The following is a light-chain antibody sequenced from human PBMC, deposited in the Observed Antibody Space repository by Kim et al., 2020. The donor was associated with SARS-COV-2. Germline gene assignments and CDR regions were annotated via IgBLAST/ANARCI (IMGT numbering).Light chain of an antibody. Sequence: GDRVTITCRASQNIDSYLNWYQQRPGRAPKLLIYTASNLQGGVPSRFSDSGSGTHFTLTITGLQPEDFASYYCQQTRAVPYTFGQGTKL. V-gene: IGKV1-39*01. J-gene: IGKJ2*01. CDR1: QNIDSY. CDR3: QQTRAVPYT. CDR2: TAS.